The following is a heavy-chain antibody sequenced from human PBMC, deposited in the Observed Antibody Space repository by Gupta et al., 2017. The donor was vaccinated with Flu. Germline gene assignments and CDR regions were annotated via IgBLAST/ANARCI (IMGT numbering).Heavy chain of an antibody. D-gene: IGHD6-19*01. CDR2: INGGNGKK. Sequence: SGYSFSNHAIQWVRQAPGQRFEWMGGINGGNGKKKYSGKFQGRVSITRDTFASTAYMDLSSLTSEDTAVYYCAREYTRGWYGYMDVGGEGTAVIVSS. J-gene: IGHJ6*03. CDR3: AREYTRGWYGYMDV. V-gene: IGHV1-3*01. CDR1: GYSFSNHA.